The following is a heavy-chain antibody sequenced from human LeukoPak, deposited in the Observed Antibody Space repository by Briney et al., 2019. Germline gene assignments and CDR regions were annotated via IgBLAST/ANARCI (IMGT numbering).Heavy chain of an antibody. D-gene: IGHD4-17*01. J-gene: IGHJ3*02. Sequence: GGSLRLSCAASGFTFSDYYMSWIRQAPGKGLEWVSYISSSGSTIYYADSVKGRFTISRDNAKNSLYLQMNSLRAEDTAVYYCARDSYGDFDHDAFDIWGQGTMVTVSS. CDR3: ARDSYGDFDHDAFDI. CDR1: GFTFSDYY. CDR2: ISSSGSTI. V-gene: IGHV3-11*04.